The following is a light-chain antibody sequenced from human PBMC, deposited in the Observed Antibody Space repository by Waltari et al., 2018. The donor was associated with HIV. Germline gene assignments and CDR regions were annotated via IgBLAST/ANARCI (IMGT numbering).Light chain of an antibody. CDR1: SSDIGYFAY. CDR2: EVD. V-gene: IGLV2-11*01. J-gene: IGLJ1*01. CDR3: CSYAGAYTYV. Sequence: QSALTQPRSVSGSPGKSVTISCTGTSSDIGYFAYVSWYQQYPGKAPNVIIYEVDQRPSGVPDRFTGSKSGITASLTISGLQGEDEADYYCCSYAGAYTYVFGTGTKVNVL.